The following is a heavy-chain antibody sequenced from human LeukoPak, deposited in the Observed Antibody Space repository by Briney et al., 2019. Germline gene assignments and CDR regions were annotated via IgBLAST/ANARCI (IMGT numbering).Heavy chain of an antibody. CDR1: GFTFSSYW. J-gene: IGHJ4*02. CDR2: IKQDGSEK. CDR3: ARRAFDWLLYPDY. Sequence: GGSLRLSCAASGFTFSSYWMSWVRQAPGKGLEWVANIKQDGSEKYYVDSVKGRSTISRDNAKNSLYLQMNSLRAEDTAVYYCARRAFDWLLYPDYWGQGTLVTVSS. D-gene: IGHD3-9*01. V-gene: IGHV3-7*01.